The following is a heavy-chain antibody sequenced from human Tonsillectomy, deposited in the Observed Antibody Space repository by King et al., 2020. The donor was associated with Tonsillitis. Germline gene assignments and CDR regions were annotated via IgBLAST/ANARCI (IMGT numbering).Heavy chain of an antibody. D-gene: IGHD5-12*01. Sequence: VQLVESGGGLVQPGGSLRLSCAASGFTFTSYALTWVRQAPGKGLEWVSTISGSGGSKYYADSVKGRFTISRDNSKNTLYLHMNSLRADDTAVYYCAKDQRANFYDGLDVCGQGTTVTVSS. V-gene: IGHV3-23*04. CDR2: ISGSGGSK. J-gene: IGHJ6*02. CDR1: GFTFTSYA. CDR3: AKDQRANFYDGLDV.